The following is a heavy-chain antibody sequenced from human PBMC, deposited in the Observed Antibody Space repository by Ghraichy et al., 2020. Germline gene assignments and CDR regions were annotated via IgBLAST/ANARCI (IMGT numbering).Heavy chain of an antibody. Sequence: GESLNISCAASGFTFSSYAMSWVRQAPGKGLEWVSAISGSGGSTYYADSVKGRFTISRDNSKNTLYLQMNSLRAEDTAVYYCAKEKGSSNYYYYGMDVWGQGTTVTVSS. CDR1: GFTFSSYA. CDR2: ISGSGGST. V-gene: IGHV3-23*01. J-gene: IGHJ6*02. D-gene: IGHD6-19*01. CDR3: AKEKGSSNYYYYGMDV.